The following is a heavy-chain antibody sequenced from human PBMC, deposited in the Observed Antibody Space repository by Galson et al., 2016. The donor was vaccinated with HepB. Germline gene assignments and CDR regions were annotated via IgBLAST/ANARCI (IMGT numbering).Heavy chain of an antibody. CDR3: ARDRSSGSGNFGY. V-gene: IGHV4-31*03. CDR1: GGSISSGGYY. D-gene: IGHD3-10*01. CDR2: IYHSGST. J-gene: IGHJ4*02. Sequence: TLSLPCPVSGGSISSGGYYWSWIRPHPGKGLEWIGYIYHSGSTYYNPSLKSRVSISVDTSKNQFSLGLSSVTAADTAVYYCARDRSSGSGNFGYWGQGTLVTVSS.